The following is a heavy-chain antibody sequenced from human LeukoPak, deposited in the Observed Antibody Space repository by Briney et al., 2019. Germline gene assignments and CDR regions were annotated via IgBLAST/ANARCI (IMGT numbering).Heavy chain of an antibody. CDR1: GFTFSSYS. V-gene: IGHV3-21*05. CDR3: ARMVRGVITFDI. Sequence: GGSLRLSCAASGFTFSSYSMNWVRQAPGKGLEWVSYISSSSSYTNYADSVKGRFTISRDNAKNSLYLQMNSLRAEDTAVYYCARMVRGVITFDIWGQGTMVTVSS. D-gene: IGHD3-10*01. J-gene: IGHJ3*02. CDR2: ISSSSSYT.